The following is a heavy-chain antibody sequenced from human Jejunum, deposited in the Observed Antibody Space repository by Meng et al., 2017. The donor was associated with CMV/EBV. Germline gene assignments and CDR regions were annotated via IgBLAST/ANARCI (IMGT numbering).Heavy chain of an antibody. D-gene: IGHD2-2*01. J-gene: IGHJ4*02. CDR3: ARSPSGTFSHYYFDY. CDR1: FNNYT. V-gene: IGHV5-51*07. CDR2: IYPDDSDT. Sequence: FNNYTVCSMHRMPGKALEWMGIIYPDDSDTKYSPSIRGQVSISTDMSINTAYLQWRSLNVSDTALYYCARSPSGTFSHYYFDYWGQGTLVTVSS.